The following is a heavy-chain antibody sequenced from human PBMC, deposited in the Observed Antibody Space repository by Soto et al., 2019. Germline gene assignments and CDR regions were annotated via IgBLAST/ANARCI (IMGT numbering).Heavy chain of an antibody. CDR3: AKLSGIAVAETGDDY. V-gene: IGHV3-23*01. D-gene: IGHD6-19*01. J-gene: IGHJ4*02. CDR2: ISGSGGST. Sequence: GGSLRLSCAASGFTFSSYAMSWVRQAPGKGLEWVSAISGSGGSTYYADSVKGRFTISRDNSKNTLYLQMNSLRAEDTAVYYCAKLSGIAVAETGDDYWGQGTLVTVSS. CDR1: GFTFSSYA.